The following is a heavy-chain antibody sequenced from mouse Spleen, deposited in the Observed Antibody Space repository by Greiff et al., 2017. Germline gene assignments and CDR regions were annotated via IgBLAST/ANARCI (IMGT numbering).Heavy chain of an antibody. D-gene: IGHD2-4*01. Sequence: QVQLQQPGAELVKPGASVKMSCKASGYTFTSYWMHWVKQRPGQGLEWIGVIDPSDSYTSYNQKFKGKATLTVDTSSSTAYMQLSSLTSEDSAVYYCTRKGPYDYFAYWGQGTLVTVSA. CDR3: TRKGPYDYFAY. CDR1: GYTFTSYW. V-gene: IGHV1S127*01. CDR2: IDPSDSYT. J-gene: IGHJ3*01.